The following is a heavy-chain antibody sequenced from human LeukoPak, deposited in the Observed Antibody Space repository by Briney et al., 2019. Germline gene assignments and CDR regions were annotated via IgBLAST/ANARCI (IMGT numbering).Heavy chain of an antibody. CDR2: IYYSGGT. J-gene: IGHJ4*02. V-gene: IGHV4-59*12. CDR3: ARDPIRRRFLGTAMGSASL. D-gene: IGHD5-18*01. Sequence: PSETLSLTCTVSGGSISSYYWSWIRQPPGKGLEWIGYIYYSGGTNYNPSLKSRVTISVDTSKNQFSLKLSSVTAADTAVYYCARDPIRRRFLGTAMGSASLWGQGTLVTVSS. CDR1: GGSISSYY.